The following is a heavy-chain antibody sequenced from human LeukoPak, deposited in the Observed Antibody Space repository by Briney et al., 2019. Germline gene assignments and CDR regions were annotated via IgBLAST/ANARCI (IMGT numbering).Heavy chain of an antibody. V-gene: IGHV3-48*01. Sequence: GGSLRLSCAASGFTFRSYSMNWVRQAPGKGLEWVSYISSSSSTIYYAHSMKGRFTISRDNDKNSLYLQMNSLRAEDTAVYYCASLYGSGPNWFDPWGQGTLVTVSS. CDR2: ISSSSSTI. J-gene: IGHJ5*02. D-gene: IGHD3-10*01. CDR3: ASLYGSGPNWFDP. CDR1: GFTFRSYS.